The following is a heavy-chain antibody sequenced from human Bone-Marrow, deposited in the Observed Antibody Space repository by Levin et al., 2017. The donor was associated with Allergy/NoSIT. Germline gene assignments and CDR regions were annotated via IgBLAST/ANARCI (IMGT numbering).Heavy chain of an antibody. Sequence: PSQTLSLTCAVYGGSFSGYYWSWIRQPPGKGLEWIGEINHSGSTNYNPSLKSRVTISVDTSKNQFSLKLSSVTAADTAVYYCARGGPPTVQYNWNYSRYYYGMDVWGQGTTVTVSS. CDR2: INHSGST. CDR3: ARGGPPTVQYNWNYSRYYYGMDV. J-gene: IGHJ6*02. CDR1: GGSFSGYY. D-gene: IGHD1-7*01. V-gene: IGHV4-34*01.